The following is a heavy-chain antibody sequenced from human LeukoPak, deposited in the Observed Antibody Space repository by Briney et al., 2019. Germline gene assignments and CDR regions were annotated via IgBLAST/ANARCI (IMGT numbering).Heavy chain of an antibody. CDR3: ARDRFGNYDILTGYQSD. Sequence: GSLRLSCAASGFIFSSYEMNWVRQAPGKGLEWVSYISSSGSTIYYADSVKGRFTISRDNAKNSLYLQMNSLRAEDTAVYYCARDRFGNYDILTGYQSDWGQGTLVTVSS. V-gene: IGHV3-48*03. D-gene: IGHD3-9*01. J-gene: IGHJ4*02. CDR2: ISSSGSTI. CDR1: GFIFSSYE.